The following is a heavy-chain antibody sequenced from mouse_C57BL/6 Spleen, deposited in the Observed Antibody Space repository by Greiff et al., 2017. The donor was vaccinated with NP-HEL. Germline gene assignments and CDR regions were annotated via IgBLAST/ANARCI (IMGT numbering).Heavy chain of an antibody. D-gene: IGHD2-5*01. V-gene: IGHV1-69*01. Sequence: VQLQQSGAELVMPGASVKLSCKASGYTFTSYWMHWVKQRPGQGLEWIGEIDPTDSYTNYNQKFKGKSTLTVDKSSSTAYMQLSSLTSEDSAVYYCARGDYSNLAWFAYWGQGTLVTVSA. CDR1: GYTFTSYW. J-gene: IGHJ3*01. CDR2: IDPTDSYT. CDR3: ARGDYSNLAWFAY.